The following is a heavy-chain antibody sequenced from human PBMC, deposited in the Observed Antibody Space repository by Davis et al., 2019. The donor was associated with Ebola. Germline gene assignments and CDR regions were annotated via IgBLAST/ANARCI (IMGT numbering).Heavy chain of an antibody. V-gene: IGHV3-33*01. CDR3: ARVRASYYFDY. Sequence: PGGSLRLSCAASGFTFSSYGMHWVRQAPGKGLEWVAVIWYDGSNKYYADSVKGRFTISRDNSKNTLYLQMNSLRAEDTAVYYCARVRASYYFDYWGQGTLLTVSS. D-gene: IGHD3-10*01. CDR1: GFTFSSYG. J-gene: IGHJ4*02. CDR2: IWYDGSNK.